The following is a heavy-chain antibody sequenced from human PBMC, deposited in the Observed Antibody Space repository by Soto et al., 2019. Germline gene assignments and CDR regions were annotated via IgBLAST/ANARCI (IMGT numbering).Heavy chain of an antibody. V-gene: IGHV1-18*01. Sequence: GASVKVSCKASGYTFTRSGISWVRQAPGQGLEWMGWISTYNGDTNYAQTFLGRVTMTTDTSTSTVHMEVRSLRSDDTAVYYCAREGVAPYYYYGMDVWGQGTPVTVSS. CDR1: GYTFTRSG. CDR2: ISTYNGDT. CDR3: AREGVAPYYYYGMDV. J-gene: IGHJ6*02. D-gene: IGHD5-12*01.